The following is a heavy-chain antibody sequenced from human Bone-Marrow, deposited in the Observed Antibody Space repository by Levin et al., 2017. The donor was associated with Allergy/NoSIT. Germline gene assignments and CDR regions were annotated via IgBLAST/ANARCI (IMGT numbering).Heavy chain of an antibody. V-gene: IGHV1-2*06. J-gene: IGHJ4*02. Sequence: ASVKVSCKASGYTFTGYFMHWVRQAPGQGLEWLGRMNPNSGATNYAQMFQGRVTMTRDTSINTAYMELSGLRSDDTAVYYCASGTGYYTPFWGQGTLVTVSS. CDR3: ASGTGYYTPF. CDR1: GYTFTGYF. CDR2: MNPNSGAT. D-gene: IGHD3/OR15-3a*01.